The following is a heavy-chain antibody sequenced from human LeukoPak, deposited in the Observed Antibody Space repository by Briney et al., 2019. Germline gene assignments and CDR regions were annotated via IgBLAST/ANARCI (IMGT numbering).Heavy chain of an antibody. Sequence: PSETLSLTCAVYGGSFSHYYWSWIRQPPGKRLEWIAEINHSGSSKYNPSLKSRVTISVDTSKNQFSLKLTSATAADTAVYYCAAVPETYYTVYYFNYWGQGTLVTSPQ. CDR1: GGSFSHYY. CDR2: INHSGSS. CDR3: AAVPETYYTVYYFNY. D-gene: IGHD3-3*01. J-gene: IGHJ4*02. V-gene: IGHV4-34*01.